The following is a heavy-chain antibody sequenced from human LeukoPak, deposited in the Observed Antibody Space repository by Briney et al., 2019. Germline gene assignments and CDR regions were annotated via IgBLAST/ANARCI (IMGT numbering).Heavy chain of an antibody. CDR3: ARQAPYLVGASHFDY. V-gene: IGHV4-38-2*02. J-gene: IGHJ4*02. CDR2: IYYSGST. Sequence: SETLSLTCTVSGYSISSGYYWGWIRQPPGKGLEWIGYIYYSGSTNYNPSLKSRVTISVDTSKNQFSLKLSSVTAADTAVYYCARQAPYLVGASHFDYWGQGTLVTVSS. CDR1: GYSISSGYY. D-gene: IGHD1-26*01.